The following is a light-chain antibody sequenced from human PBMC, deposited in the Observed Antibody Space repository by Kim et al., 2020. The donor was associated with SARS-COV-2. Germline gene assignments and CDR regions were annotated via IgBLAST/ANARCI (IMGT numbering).Light chain of an antibody. CDR2: ESS. Sequence: DIQMTQSPSTLSASVGDRVTISCRASQSISSWLAWYQRKPGKAPNLLIYESSSLESGVPSRFSGSGSGTEFTLTISSLQPDDFATHYCQQYNSYPLTFGGGTKVDIK. CDR1: QSISSW. J-gene: IGKJ4*01. V-gene: IGKV1-5*03. CDR3: QQYNSYPLT.